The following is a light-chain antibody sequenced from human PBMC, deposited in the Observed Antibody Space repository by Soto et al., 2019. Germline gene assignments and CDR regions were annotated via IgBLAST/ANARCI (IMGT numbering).Light chain of an antibody. J-gene: IGLJ2*01. CDR3: AAWDDSLNGVL. CDR2: SDD. CDR1: SSNIGSNL. V-gene: IGLV1-44*01. Sequence: QSVLTQPPSASGTPGQRVTISCSGSSSNIGSNLVNWYQQLPGAAPKLLMYSDDQRPSGVPDRFSGSKSGTSASLAISGLQSEDEADYYCAAWDDSLNGVLFGGGTKLTV.